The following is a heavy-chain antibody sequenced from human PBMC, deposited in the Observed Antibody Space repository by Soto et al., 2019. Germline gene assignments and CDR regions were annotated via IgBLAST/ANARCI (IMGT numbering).Heavy chain of an antibody. Sequence: EVQLVETGGGLIQPGGSLRLSCAASGFTVSSNYMSWVRQAPGKGLEWVSVIYSGGSTYYADSVKGRFTISRDNSKNTLYLQMNSLRAEDTPVYYCAAIVAVGTISHWYFDLWGRGTLVTVSS. D-gene: IGHD6-13*01. CDR2: IYSGGST. CDR3: AAIVAVGTISHWYFDL. J-gene: IGHJ2*01. CDR1: GFTVSSNY. V-gene: IGHV3-53*02.